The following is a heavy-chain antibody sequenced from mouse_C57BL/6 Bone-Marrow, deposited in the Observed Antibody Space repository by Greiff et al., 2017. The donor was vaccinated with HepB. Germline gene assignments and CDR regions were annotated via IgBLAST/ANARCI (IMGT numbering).Heavy chain of an antibody. V-gene: IGHV14-4*01. CDR3: TPIYYGNYRFFDY. CDR1: GFNIKDDY. D-gene: IGHD2-1*01. Sequence: VQLQQSGAELVRPGASVKLSCTASGFNIKDDYMHWVKQRPEQGLEWIGWIDPENGDTESASKFQGKATITADTSSNTAYLQLSSLTSEDTAVYYCTPIYYGNYRFFDYWGQGTTLTVSS. J-gene: IGHJ2*01. CDR2: IDPENGDT.